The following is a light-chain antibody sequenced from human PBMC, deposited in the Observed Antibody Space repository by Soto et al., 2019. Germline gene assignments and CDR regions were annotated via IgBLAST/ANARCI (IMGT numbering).Light chain of an antibody. V-gene: IGLV1-44*01. Sequence: QSVLTQPPSASGTPGQRVTVSCSGSTSNIGRDIVNWYQLLPGAAPKLFIYGNNQRPSGVPDRFSGSKSGTSASLAISGLQSEDEADYYCSSYSITTSLYGFGTGTKVTVL. J-gene: IGLJ1*01. CDR2: GNN. CDR1: TSNIGRDI. CDR3: SSYSITTSLYG.